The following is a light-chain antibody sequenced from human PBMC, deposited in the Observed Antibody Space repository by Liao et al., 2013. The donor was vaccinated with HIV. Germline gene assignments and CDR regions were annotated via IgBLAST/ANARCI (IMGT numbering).Light chain of an antibody. J-gene: IGLJ3*02. CDR1: NIESRS. CDR2: FDS. Sequence: SYELTQPPAVSVAPGQTAILTCGGDNIESRSVHWYQQKPGQAPVMVMSFDSDRPSGIPERFSGSNSGNTATLSISRVEVGDEADYYCQVWHSYYNIVFGGGTRLA. V-gene: IGLV3-21*04. CDR3: QVWHSYYNIV.